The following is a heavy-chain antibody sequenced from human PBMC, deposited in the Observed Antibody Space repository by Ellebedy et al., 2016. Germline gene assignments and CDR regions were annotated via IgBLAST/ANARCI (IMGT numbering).Heavy chain of an antibody. V-gene: IGHV3-53*01. Sequence: GESLKISXAASGFTFSDYYISWIRQAPGKGLEWVSVIYTGGSAYYAGSVKGRFTISRDNSKNTLYLQMNSLRAEDTAVYYCARDKGLAGFDYWGQGTLVTVSS. D-gene: IGHD3/OR15-3a*01. CDR2: IYTGGSA. CDR3: ARDKGLAGFDY. J-gene: IGHJ4*02. CDR1: GFTFSDYY.